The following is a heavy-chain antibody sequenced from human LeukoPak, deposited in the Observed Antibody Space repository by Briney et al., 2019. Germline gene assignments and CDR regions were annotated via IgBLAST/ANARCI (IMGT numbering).Heavy chain of an antibody. CDR2: ISGSGGST. J-gene: IGHJ4*02. CDR1: GFTFSNYA. CDR3: AKDAFPVIAVVFDY. D-gene: IGHD3-22*01. V-gene: IGHV3-23*01. Sequence: GGSLRLSCAASGFTFSNYAMSWVRQAPGKGLEWVSVISGSGGSTYYADSVKGRFTISRDNSKNTLYLQMYSLRAEDTAVYYCAKDAFPVIAVVFDYWGQGTPVTVSS.